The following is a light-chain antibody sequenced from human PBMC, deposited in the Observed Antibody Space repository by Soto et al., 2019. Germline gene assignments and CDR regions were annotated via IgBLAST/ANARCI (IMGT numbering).Light chain of an antibody. CDR1: QSVLYISNNKNY. Sequence: DIVMTQSPDSLAVSLGERATINCKSSQSVLYISNNKNYLAWYQQKPGQPPKLLIYWASTRESGVPDRFSGSGSGTDFTLTISSLQAEDVAVYYCQQRNTWPPVTFGQGTRLEIK. V-gene: IGKV4-1*01. CDR3: QQRNTWPPVT. J-gene: IGKJ5*01. CDR2: WAS.